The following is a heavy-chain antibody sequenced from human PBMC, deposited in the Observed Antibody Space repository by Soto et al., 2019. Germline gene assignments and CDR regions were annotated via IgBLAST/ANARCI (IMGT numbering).Heavy chain of an antibody. V-gene: IGHV4-34*01. J-gene: IGHJ4*02. CDR1: VGSFSGYY. CDR3: ARVRDRSSSGVEWGDN. CDR2: INHSGST. D-gene: IGHD6-6*01. Sequence: SSETLSLTCSVYVGSFSGYYWSWIRQPPGKGLEWIGEINHSGSTNYNPSLKSRVTISVDTSKNQFSLKLSSVTAADTAAYYCARVRDRSSSGVEWGDNWGQGNLVTVSS.